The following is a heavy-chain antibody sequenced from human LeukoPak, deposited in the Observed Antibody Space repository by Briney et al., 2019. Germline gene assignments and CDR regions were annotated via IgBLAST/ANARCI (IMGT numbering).Heavy chain of an antibody. J-gene: IGHJ3*02. V-gene: IGHV1-18*01. D-gene: IGHD1-1*01. CDR3: TRVRNSNNWWGAFDI. Sequence: ASVKVSCTTFGYTFDTSSITWERQAPGQRLEWMGWISPQSGNKQYAQGVQGRVTMTTDTSRSTAYMELRSLRPDDTAVYYCTRVRNSNNWWGAFDIWGQGTMVTVSS. CDR1: GYTFDTSS. CDR2: ISPQSGNK.